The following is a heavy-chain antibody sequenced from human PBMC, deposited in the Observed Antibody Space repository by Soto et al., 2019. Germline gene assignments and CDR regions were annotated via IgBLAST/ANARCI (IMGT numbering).Heavy chain of an antibody. V-gene: IGHV4-31*03. Sequence: TLSLTCTVSGGSISSGGYYWSWIRQHPGKGLEWIGYIYYSGSTYYNPSLKSRVTISVDTSKNQFSLKLSSVTAADTAVYYCPRDQGYYYGMDVWGQGTTVTVSS. CDR2: IYYSGST. CDR1: GGSISSGGYY. J-gene: IGHJ6*02. CDR3: PRDQGYYYGMDV.